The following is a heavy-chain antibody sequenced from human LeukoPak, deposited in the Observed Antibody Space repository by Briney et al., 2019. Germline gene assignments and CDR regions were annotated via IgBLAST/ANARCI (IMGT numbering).Heavy chain of an antibody. CDR1: GGSIISSGYN. V-gene: IGHV4-39*01. CDR2: IYHSGTT. Sequence: SETLSLTCAVSGGSIISSGYNWGWIRQPPGKGLEWIGTIYHSGTTYYNPSLKSRVTISVDTSKNQFFLKLSSVTAADTAVYYCARLPTGYPNWFDPWGQGSLVTVSS. D-gene: IGHD3-9*01. CDR3: ARLPTGYPNWFDP. J-gene: IGHJ5*02.